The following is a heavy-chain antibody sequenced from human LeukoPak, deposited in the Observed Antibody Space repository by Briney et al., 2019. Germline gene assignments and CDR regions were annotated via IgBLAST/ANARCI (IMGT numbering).Heavy chain of an antibody. Sequence: ASVKVSCKASGGTFSNYAINWVRQATGQGLEWMGWMNPNSGNTGFAQKFQGRVTMTRNTSKSTAYMELSSLTSEDWAVYYCARARGYSYGYSDYWGQGTLVTVSS. D-gene: IGHD5-18*01. J-gene: IGHJ4*02. CDR2: MNPNSGNT. V-gene: IGHV1-8*02. CDR3: ARARGYSYGYSDY. CDR1: GGTFSNYA.